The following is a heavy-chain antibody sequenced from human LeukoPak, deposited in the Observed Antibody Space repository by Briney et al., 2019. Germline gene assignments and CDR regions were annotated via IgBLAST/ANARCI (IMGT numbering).Heavy chain of an antibody. V-gene: IGHV3-23*01. CDR1: GFTLSSYG. CDR2: ISGSGGST. Sequence: PGGSLRLSCAASGFTLSSYGMSWVRQAPGKGLEWVSVISGSGGSTYYADSVKGRFTISRDNSKNTLYLQMNSLRAEDTAVYYCAALAARENNYWGQGTLVTVSS. J-gene: IGHJ4*02. D-gene: IGHD6-6*01. CDR3: AALAARENNY.